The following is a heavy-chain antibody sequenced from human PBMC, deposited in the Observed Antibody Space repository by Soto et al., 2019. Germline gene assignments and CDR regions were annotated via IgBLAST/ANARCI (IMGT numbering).Heavy chain of an antibody. CDR2: ISGYNGNT. CDR1: GYSFTTYG. Sequence: ASVKVSCKASGYSFTTYGISWVRQAPGQGLEWMGWISGYNGNTNYAQSLQGRVTMTTDTSTSTAYMELGSLRSDDTAVYYCASGWLGVIRSGFCSGGTWFRDHYYFGLDVWGQGTTVTVSS. J-gene: IGHJ6*02. V-gene: IGHV1-18*01. D-gene: IGHD2-15*01. CDR3: ASGWLGVIRSGFCSGGTWFRDHYYFGLDV.